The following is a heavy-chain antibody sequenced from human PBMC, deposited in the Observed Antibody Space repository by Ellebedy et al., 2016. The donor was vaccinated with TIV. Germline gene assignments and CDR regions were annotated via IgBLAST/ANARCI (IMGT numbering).Heavy chain of an antibody. J-gene: IGHJ4*02. Sequence: GESLKISCAASGFTFSSYGMHWVRPAPGKGLEWVAVIWYDGSNKYYADSVKGRFTISRDNSKNTLYLQMNSLRAEDTAVYYGASELYYDFWSGYYTGRGYFDYWGQGTLVTVSS. D-gene: IGHD3-3*01. CDR3: ASELYYDFWSGYYTGRGYFDY. CDR1: GFTFSSYG. V-gene: IGHV3-33*01. CDR2: IWYDGSNK.